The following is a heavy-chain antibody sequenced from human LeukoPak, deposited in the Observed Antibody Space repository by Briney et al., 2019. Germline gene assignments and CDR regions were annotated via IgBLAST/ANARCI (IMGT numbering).Heavy chain of an antibody. V-gene: IGHV1-46*01. CDR1: GYTFTSYY. CDR2: INPSGGST. J-gene: IGHJ6*02. CDR3: ARDLRCSSTSCYLYYGMDV. Sequence: ASVKVSCKASGYTFTSYYMHWVRQAPGQGLEWMGIINPSGGSTNYAQKFQGRVTMTRDTSTSTVYMELSSLRSEDTAVYYCARDLRCSSTSCYLYYGMDVWGQGTTVTVSS. D-gene: IGHD2-2*01.